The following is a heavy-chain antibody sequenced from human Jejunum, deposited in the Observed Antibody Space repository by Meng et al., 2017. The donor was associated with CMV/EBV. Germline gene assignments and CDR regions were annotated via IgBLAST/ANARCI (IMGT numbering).Heavy chain of an antibody. Sequence: CGVSGVSISSRYSYWVWLRQPPGKGLECIGSIYESCSTSYTPSLESRVTISVDTSKNPFSLKVMSVTAADTAVYYCAREGTNAYYFDYWGQGTLVTVSS. V-gene: IGHV4-30-4*01. CDR3: AREGTNAYYFDY. D-gene: IGHD1-14*01. J-gene: IGHJ4*02. CDR1: GVSISSRYSY. CDR2: IYESCST.